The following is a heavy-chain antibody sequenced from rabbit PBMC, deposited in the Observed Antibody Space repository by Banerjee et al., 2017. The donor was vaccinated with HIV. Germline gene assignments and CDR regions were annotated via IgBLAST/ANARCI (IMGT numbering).Heavy chain of an antibody. V-gene: IGHV1S40*01. J-gene: IGHJ4*01. D-gene: IGHD2-1*01. CDR2: IYTGSGTT. CDR1: GFPFSSGYH. CDR3: ARGGYDENCFNL. Sequence: QSLQESGGDLVKPGASLPLTCTASGFPFSSGYHICWVRQAPGNGLEWIPCIYTGSGTTYYASWAKGRFTISKTSSTTVTLQMTSLTAADTATYFCARGGYDENCFNLWGPGTLVTVS.